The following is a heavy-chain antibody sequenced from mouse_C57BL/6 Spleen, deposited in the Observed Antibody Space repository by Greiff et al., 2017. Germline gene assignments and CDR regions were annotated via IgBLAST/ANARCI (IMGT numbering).Heavy chain of an antibody. J-gene: IGHJ3*01. CDR3: ARSLYRGEAY. D-gene: IGHD2-14*01. Sequence: QVQLQQSGPELVKPGASVKISCKASGYAFSSSWMNWVKQRPGKGLEWIGRIYPGDGDPNYNGKFKGKATLTADKSSSTAYMQLSSLTSEDSAVYFCARSLYRGEAYWGQGTLVTVSA. V-gene: IGHV1-82*01. CDR2: IYPGDGDP. CDR1: GYAFSSSW.